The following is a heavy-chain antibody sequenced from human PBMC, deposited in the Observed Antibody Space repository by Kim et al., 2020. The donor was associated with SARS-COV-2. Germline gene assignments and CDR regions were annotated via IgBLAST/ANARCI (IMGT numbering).Heavy chain of an antibody. CDR3: ARAATTVVTPAWYFDL. J-gene: IGHJ2*01. CDR2: IYYSGST. CDR1: GGSISSYY. D-gene: IGHD4-17*01. Sequence: SETLSLTCTVSGGSISSYYWSWIRQPPGKGLEWIGYIYYSGSTNYNPSLKSRVTISVDTSKNQFSLKLSSVTAADTAVYYCARAATTVVTPAWYFDLWGRGTLVTVSS. V-gene: IGHV4-59*01.